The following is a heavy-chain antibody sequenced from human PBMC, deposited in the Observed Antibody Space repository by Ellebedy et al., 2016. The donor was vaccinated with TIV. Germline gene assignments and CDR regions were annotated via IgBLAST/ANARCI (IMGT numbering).Heavy chain of an antibody. V-gene: IGHV1-2*02. CDR1: GYTFTGYY. Sequence: AASVKVSCKASGYTFTGYYMHWVRQAPGQGLEWMGWINPNSGGTDYAQKFQGRVTMTRDTSISVAYMELSRLRSDDTAKYYCAKSVSGSYHSPLGNWGQGTLVTVSS. CDR2: INPNSGGT. CDR3: AKSVSGSYHSPLGN. J-gene: IGHJ4*02. D-gene: IGHD1-26*01.